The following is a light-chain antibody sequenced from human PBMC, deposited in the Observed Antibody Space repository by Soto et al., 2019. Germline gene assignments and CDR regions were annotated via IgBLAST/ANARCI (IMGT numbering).Light chain of an antibody. CDR2: GNS. Sequence: QSVLTQPPSVSGAQGQRVTISCTGSSSNIGAGYDVHWYQQLPGTAPKLLIYGNSNQPPGVPDRFSGSKSGTSASLAITGLQAEDEADYYCQSYDSSLSGSVVFGGGTKLTVL. V-gene: IGLV1-40*01. CDR3: QSYDSSLSGSVV. J-gene: IGLJ2*01. CDR1: SSNIGAGYD.